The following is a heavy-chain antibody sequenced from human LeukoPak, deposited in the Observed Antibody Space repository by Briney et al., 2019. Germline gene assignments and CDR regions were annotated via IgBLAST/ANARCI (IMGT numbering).Heavy chain of an antibody. V-gene: IGHV4-30-4*01. CDR1: GGSISAGGYY. J-gene: IGHJ3*02. CDR3: ASTSKYIGSGRDDSFDI. D-gene: IGHD3-10*01. Sequence: SETLSLTCTVPGGSISAGGYYWSWIRQPPGKGLEWIGYISYSGGTYYNPSLESRNSISMDTSKSRFSLKMGSVTAADTAVYYCASTSKYIGSGRDDSFDIWGQGTMVTVSS. CDR2: ISYSGGT.